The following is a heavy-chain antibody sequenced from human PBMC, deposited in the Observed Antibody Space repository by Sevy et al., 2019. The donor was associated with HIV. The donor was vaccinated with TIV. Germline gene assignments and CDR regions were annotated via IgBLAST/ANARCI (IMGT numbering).Heavy chain of an antibody. V-gene: IGHV3-30-3*01. CDR1: GFTFSSYA. J-gene: IGHJ3*02. Sequence: GGSLRLSCAASGFTFSSYAMHWVRQAPGKGLEWVAVISYDGSNKYYADSVKGRFTISRDNSKNTLYLQMNSLRAGDTAVYYCARDSNYYDSSGYYRGAAFDIWGQGTMVTVSS. D-gene: IGHD3-22*01. CDR3: ARDSNYYDSSGYYRGAAFDI. CDR2: ISYDGSNK.